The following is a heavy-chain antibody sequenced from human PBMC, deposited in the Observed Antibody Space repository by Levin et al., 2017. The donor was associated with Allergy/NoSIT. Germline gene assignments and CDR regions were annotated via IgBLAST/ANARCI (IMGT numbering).Heavy chain of an antibody. CDR3: AGYTRAPNACRFDY. D-gene: IGHD6-13*01. V-gene: IGHV4-31*03. CDR1: GGSISSGGYY. J-gene: IGHJ4*02. Sequence: SQTLSLTCTVSGGSISSGGYYWSWIRQHPGKGLEWIGYIYYSGSTYYNPSLKSRVTISVDTSKNQFSLKLSSVTAADTAVYYCAGYTRAPNACRFDYWGQGTLVTVSS. CDR2: IYYSGST.